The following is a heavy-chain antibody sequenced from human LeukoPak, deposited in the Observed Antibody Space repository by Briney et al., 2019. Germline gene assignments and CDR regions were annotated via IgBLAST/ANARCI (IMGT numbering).Heavy chain of an antibody. CDR3: ARAGVWDYSDSSGYHNAAFDI. CDR1: GYTFTDYY. CDR2: INPSSGDT. V-gene: IGHV1-2*02. Sequence: GASVKVSCKASGYTFTDYYMHWVRQAPGQGLEWMGWINPSSGDTNYAQKFQGRVTVTRDTSISTAYMDLSRLRSDDTAVYYCARAGVWDYSDSSGYHNAAFDIWGQGTMVTVSS. J-gene: IGHJ3*02. D-gene: IGHD3-22*01.